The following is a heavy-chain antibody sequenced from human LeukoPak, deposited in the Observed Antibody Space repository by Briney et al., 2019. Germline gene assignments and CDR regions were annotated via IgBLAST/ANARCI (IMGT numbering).Heavy chain of an antibody. Sequence: GESLKISCKGSGYSFTSYWIGWVRQMAGKGLEWIGINYPGDSDTRYSPFFQGQVTISADKSISTAYLQWSSLKASDTAMYYCARRIPSGYSYGFDYWGQGTLVTVSS. J-gene: IGHJ4*02. CDR1: GYSFTSYW. D-gene: IGHD5-18*01. V-gene: IGHV5-51*01. CDR2: NYPGDSDT. CDR3: ARRIPSGYSYGFDY.